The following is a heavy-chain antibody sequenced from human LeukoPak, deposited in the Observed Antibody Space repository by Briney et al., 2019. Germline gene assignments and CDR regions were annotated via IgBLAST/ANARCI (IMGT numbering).Heavy chain of an antibody. V-gene: IGHV1-18*01. CDR2: ISAYSGNT. CDR3: ASIRELLWARAFDI. Sequence: ASVKVSCKASGYTFTSYGISWVRQAPGQGLEWMGWISAYSGNTNYAQKLQGRVTMTTDTSTSTAYMELRSLRSDDTAVYYCASIRELLWARAFDIWGQGTMVTVSS. D-gene: IGHD3-10*01. J-gene: IGHJ3*02. CDR1: GYTFTSYG.